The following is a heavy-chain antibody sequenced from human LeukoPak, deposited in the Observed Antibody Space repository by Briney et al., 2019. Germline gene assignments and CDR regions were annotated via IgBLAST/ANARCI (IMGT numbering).Heavy chain of an antibody. J-gene: IGHJ5*02. CDR1: GYTLTELS. V-gene: IGHV1-24*01. Sequence: ASVKVSCKVSGYTLTELSMHWVRQAPGKGLEWMGGFDPEDGETIYAQKFQGRVTMTEDTSTDTAYMELSSLRSEDTAVCYCATTPLNYYDSSGYLINWFDPWGQGTLVTVSS. D-gene: IGHD3-22*01. CDR3: ATTPLNYYDSSGYLINWFDP. CDR2: FDPEDGET.